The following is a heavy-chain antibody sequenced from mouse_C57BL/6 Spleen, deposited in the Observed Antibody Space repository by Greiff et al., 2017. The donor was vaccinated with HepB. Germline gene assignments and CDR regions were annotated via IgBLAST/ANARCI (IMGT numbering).Heavy chain of an antibody. V-gene: IGHV1-53*01. Sequence: QVQLQQPGAELVQPGASVKLSCKASGYTFTSYWMHWVKQRPGQGLEWIGNINPSNGGTNYNEKFKSKATLTVDKSSSTAYMQLSSLTSEDSAVYYCARQYGNIAGFAYWGQGTLVTVSA. CDR2: INPSNGGT. D-gene: IGHD2-10*02. CDR1: GYTFTSYW. J-gene: IGHJ3*01. CDR3: ARQYGNIAGFAY.